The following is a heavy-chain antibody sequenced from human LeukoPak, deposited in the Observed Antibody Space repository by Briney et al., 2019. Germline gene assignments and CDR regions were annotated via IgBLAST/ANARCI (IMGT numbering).Heavy chain of an antibody. J-gene: IGHJ4*02. V-gene: IGHV3-23*01. Sequence: GGSLRLSCAASGFTFSSYAMNWVRQAPGKGLEWVSVTSGSGGSTYYADSVKGRFTISRDNSKSTLYLQMNSLRAEDTAVYYCAKGHSSGWYYFDYWGQGTLVTVSS. CDR3: AKGHSSGWYYFDY. CDR2: TSGSGGST. D-gene: IGHD6-19*01. CDR1: GFTFSSYA.